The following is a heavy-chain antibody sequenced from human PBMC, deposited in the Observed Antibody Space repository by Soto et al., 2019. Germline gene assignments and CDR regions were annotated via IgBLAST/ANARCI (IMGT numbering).Heavy chain of an antibody. V-gene: IGHV3-30*18. CDR2: VSHDGRNT. CDR1: GFTFSDYA. D-gene: IGHD6-19*01. Sequence: VQLVESGGGVVQPGRSLRLSCAASGFTFSDYAMHWVRQAPGKGLEWVAVVSHDGRNTHYADSVKGRFTISRDSSXYKVSLEMTSLRAEDTAVYYCAKGGRQWLVTSDFNYWGQGALVTVSS. CDR3: AKGGRQWLVTSDFNY. J-gene: IGHJ4*02.